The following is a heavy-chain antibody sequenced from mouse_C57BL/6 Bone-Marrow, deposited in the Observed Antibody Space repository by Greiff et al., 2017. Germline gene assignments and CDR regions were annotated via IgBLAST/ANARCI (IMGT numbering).Heavy chain of an antibody. Sequence: VQLQQSGAELVRPGASVKLSCKASGYTFTDYYINWVKQRPGQGLEWIARIYPGSGNTYYNEKFKGKATLTAAKSSSTAYMQLSSLTSEDSAVYFCARSERLRRAWFAYWGQGTLVTVSA. CDR2: IYPGSGNT. J-gene: IGHJ3*01. CDR3: ARSERLRRAWFAY. D-gene: IGHD2-4*01. CDR1: GYTFTDYY. V-gene: IGHV1-76*01.